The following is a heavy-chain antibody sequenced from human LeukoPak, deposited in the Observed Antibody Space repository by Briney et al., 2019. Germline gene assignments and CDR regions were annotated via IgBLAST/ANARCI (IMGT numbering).Heavy chain of an antibody. CDR3: ARDRRYTASWYQNYDSGGTYPTFDY. Sequence: SGTLSLTCAVSGGSISSSNWWTCVRQPPGRGLEWIGEIQHGGSTNYNPSLKSRVTLSVDKSKNHFSLNLISVTAADTAVYYCARDRRYTASWYQNYDSGGTYPTFDYWGQGTLVTVSS. J-gene: IGHJ4*02. CDR2: IQHGGST. D-gene: IGHD3-22*01. V-gene: IGHV4-4*02. CDR1: GGSISSSNW.